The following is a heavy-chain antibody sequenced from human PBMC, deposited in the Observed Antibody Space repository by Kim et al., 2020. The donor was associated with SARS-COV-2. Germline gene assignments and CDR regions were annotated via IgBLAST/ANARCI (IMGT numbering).Heavy chain of an antibody. J-gene: IGHJ3*02. CDR2: IRSKANSYAT. CDR3: TRVNPIAGGWYDAFDI. Sequence: GGSLRLSCAAFGFTFRGSTLHWVRQASGKGLEWVGRIRSKANSYATAYAASVKGRFTISRDDSKNTAYLQMNSLKTEDTAVYYCTRVNPIAGGWYDAFDIWGQGTMVTVSS. D-gene: IGHD6-19*01. V-gene: IGHV3-73*01. CDR1: GFTFRGST.